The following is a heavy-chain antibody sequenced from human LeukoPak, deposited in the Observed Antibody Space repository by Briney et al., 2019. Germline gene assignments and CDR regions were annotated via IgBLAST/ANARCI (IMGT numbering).Heavy chain of an antibody. J-gene: IGHJ4*02. D-gene: IGHD3-22*01. CDR1: GGTFSSYA. CDR3: ARPQFRCYDSSGYDGSHFGY. CDR2: IIPIFGTA. Sequence: SVKVSCKASGGTFSSYAISWVRQAPGQGLEWMGGIIPIFGTANYAQKFQGRVTITADESTSTAYMELSSLRSEDTAVYYCARPQFRCYDSSGYDGSHFGYWGQGTLVTVSS. V-gene: IGHV1-69*01.